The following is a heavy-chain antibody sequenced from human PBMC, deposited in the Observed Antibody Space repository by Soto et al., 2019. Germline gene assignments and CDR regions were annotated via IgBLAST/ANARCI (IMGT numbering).Heavy chain of an antibody. CDR2: IIQNGET. J-gene: IGHJ4*02. D-gene: IGHD3-9*01. CDR1: GFTLSTYT. Sequence: PGGSLRRSCAASGFTLSTYTINWVRQAPGKGLEWVSGIIQNGETYYTGSVKGRFTISRDNSKNMVYLQMDSLRADDTALYYCAKDRQPDGIWTFDYWGQGTLVTVSS. V-gene: IGHV3-23*01. CDR3: AKDRQPDGIWTFDY.